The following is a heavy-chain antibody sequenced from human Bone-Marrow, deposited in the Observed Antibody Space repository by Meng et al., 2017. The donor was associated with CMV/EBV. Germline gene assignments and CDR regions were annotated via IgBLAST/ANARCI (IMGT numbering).Heavy chain of an antibody. CDR2: ISSSYI. V-gene: IGHV3-21*04. CDR1: GFTFSSYS. CDR3: AKGDTIFGHTSRVFGMDV. D-gene: IGHD3-3*01. Sequence: GESLKISCAASGFTFSSYSMNWVRQAPGKGLEWVSSISSSYIYYADSVKGRFTISRDNAKNSLYLQMNSLRAEDTALYYCAKGDTIFGHTSRVFGMDVWGQGTTVTVSS. J-gene: IGHJ6*02.